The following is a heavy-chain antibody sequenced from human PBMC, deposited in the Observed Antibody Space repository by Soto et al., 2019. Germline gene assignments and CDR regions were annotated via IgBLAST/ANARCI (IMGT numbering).Heavy chain of an antibody. CDR3: ARVYGSPAYYFDY. V-gene: IGHV4-59*01. CDR1: GGSISNYY. D-gene: IGHD3-10*01. Sequence: SETLSLTCTVSGGSISNYYWSWIRQPPGKGLEWIGYVYYRGSANYNPSLKSRVTISVDTAKNQFSLNLRSVTAAHTAVYFCARVYGSPAYYFDYWGRGTLVTVSS. CDR2: VYYRGSA. J-gene: IGHJ4*02.